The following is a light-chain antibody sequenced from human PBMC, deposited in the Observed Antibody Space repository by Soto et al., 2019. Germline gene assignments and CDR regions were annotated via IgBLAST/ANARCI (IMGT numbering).Light chain of an antibody. CDR2: DAS. CDR3: QQRRDWPVT. Sequence: EIVLTQSPATLSLSPGERATLSCRASQSLSRYLAWYQQKPGQAPRLLIYDASNRATDIPARFSGSGSGTDFTLTISSPEPEDFAVYYCQQRRDWPVTFGPGTEVDIK. J-gene: IGKJ3*01. CDR1: QSLSRY. V-gene: IGKV3-11*01.